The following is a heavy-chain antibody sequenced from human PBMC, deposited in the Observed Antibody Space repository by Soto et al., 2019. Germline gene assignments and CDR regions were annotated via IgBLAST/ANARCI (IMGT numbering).Heavy chain of an antibody. J-gene: IGHJ5*02. D-gene: IGHD6-13*01. Sequence: PSQTLSLTCAVSGDSVSSNTFAWNWIRQSPSRGLEWLGRAYYRSKWYNDYAVSVKSRITINPDTSKNQFSLQLNSVTPEDTAVYYCAREKWAAAGGINWFDPWGQGTLVTVSS. CDR3: AREKWAAAGGINWFDP. CDR1: GDSVSSNTFA. CDR2: AYYRSKWYN. V-gene: IGHV6-1*01.